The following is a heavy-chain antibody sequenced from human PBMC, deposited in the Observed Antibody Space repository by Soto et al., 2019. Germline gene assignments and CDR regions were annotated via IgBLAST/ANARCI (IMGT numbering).Heavy chain of an antibody. D-gene: IGHD3-22*01. J-gene: IGHJ3*02. CDR1: GFTFSSYA. Sequence: GGSLRLSCAASGFTFSSYAMSWVRQAPGKGLEWVSAISGSGGSTYYADSVKGRFTISRDNSKNTLYLQMNSLRAEDTAVYYCAKDRVSANYYDSSGPYDAFDIWGQGTMVTVS. CDR2: ISGSGGST. V-gene: IGHV3-23*01. CDR3: AKDRVSANYYDSSGPYDAFDI.